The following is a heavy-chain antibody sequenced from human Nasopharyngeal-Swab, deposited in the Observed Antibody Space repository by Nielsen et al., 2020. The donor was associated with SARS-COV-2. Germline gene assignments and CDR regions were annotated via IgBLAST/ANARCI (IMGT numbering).Heavy chain of an antibody. CDR2: ISSSSSTI. J-gene: IGHJ4*02. D-gene: IGHD3-9*01. CDR3: ARDSTYDILTGYPFDY. V-gene: IGHV3-48*04. Sequence: VRQAPGKGLEWVPYISSSSSTIYYADSVKGRFTISRDNAKNSLYLQMNSLRAEDTAVYYCARDSTYDILTGYPFDYWGQGTLVTVSS.